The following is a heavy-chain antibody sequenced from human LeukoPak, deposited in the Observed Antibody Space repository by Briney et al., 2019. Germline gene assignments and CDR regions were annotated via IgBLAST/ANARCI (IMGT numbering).Heavy chain of an antibody. CDR1: GGTFSSYA. Sequence: SVKVSCKASGGTFSSYAISWVRQAPGQGLEWMGRIIPIFGTANYAQKFQGRVTITADESTSTAYMELSSLRSEDTAVYYCATSITGTTGASWYYYYGMDVWGKGTTVTVSS. CDR2: IIPIFGTA. D-gene: IGHD1-20*01. J-gene: IGHJ6*04. V-gene: IGHV1-69*13. CDR3: ATSITGTTGASWYYYYGMDV.